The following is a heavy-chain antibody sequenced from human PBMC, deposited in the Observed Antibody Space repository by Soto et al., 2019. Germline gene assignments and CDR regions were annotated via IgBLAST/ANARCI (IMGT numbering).Heavy chain of an antibody. Sequence: GVSLRFSLAFSGFTFSSYAMSWFRQSAGKGLEWVSAISGSGGSTYYADSVKGRFTISRDNSKNTLYLQMNSLRAEDTAVYYCAKDLGIAAAGTVSIWRQGKMVTV. CDR1: GFTFSSYA. CDR3: AKDLGIAAAGTVSI. D-gene: IGHD6-13*01. J-gene: IGHJ3*02. V-gene: IGHV3-23*01. CDR2: ISGSGGST.